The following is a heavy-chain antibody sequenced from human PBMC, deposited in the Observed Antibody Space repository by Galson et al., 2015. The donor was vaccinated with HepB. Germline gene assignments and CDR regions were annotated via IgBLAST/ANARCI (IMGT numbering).Heavy chain of an antibody. V-gene: IGHV1-46*01. CDR3: VRDLKGATGSGVWFDP. D-gene: IGHD3-10*01. CDR1: GYSFTSYY. CDR2: INPSGGPT. J-gene: IGHJ5*02. Sequence: SVKVSCKASGYSFTSYYIHWVRQAPGQGPEWMGVINPSGGPTTYSRKLQGRLTVTSDTSATTVYMDLRGLKSEDTAVYYCVRDLKGATGSGVWFDPWGQGTLVTVSP.